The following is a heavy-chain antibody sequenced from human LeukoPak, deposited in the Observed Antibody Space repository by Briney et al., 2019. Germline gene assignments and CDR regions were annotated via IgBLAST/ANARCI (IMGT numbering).Heavy chain of an antibody. CDR3: ARGPNSNWSGLDF. V-gene: IGHV3-74*01. CDR1: GFSFSGHW. D-gene: IGHD6-6*01. Sequence: GGSLRLSCTASGFSFSGHWMHWARQLPGKGLVWVSRISPTGGTTSYADSVKGRFTVSRDSAKNTLYLQVNNLRAEDTAVYYCARGPNSNWSGLDFWGQGTLLTVSS. CDR2: ISPTGGTT. J-gene: IGHJ4*02.